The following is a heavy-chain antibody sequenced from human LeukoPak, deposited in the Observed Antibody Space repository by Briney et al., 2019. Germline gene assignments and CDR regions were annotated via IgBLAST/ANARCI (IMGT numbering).Heavy chain of an antibody. CDR1: GGSISSYY. J-gene: IGHJ2*01. V-gene: IGHV4-59*12. Sequence: SETLSLTCTVSGGSISSYYWSWIRQPPGKGLEWIGYIYYSGSTSYNPSLKSRVTISVDTSKNQFSLKLSSVTAADTAVFYCARHGWHSWYFDLWGRGTLVTVSS. CDR2: IYYSGST. D-gene: IGHD6-19*01. CDR3: ARHGWHSWYFDL.